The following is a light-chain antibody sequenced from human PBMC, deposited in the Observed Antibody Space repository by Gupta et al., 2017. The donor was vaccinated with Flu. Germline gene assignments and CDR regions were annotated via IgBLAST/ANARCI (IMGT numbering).Light chain of an antibody. V-gene: IGKV3-15*01. CDR1: QGISTN. CDR2: GAS. J-gene: IGKJ1*01. Sequence: EPVMTQSPASLSVSPGESATLSCRASQGISTNLAWFQQRPGQPPRLLIFGASTRATAVPARFSASGSGTEFTLTISSLQSEDSAVYYCQQYYDLWTFGQGTKVEVK. CDR3: QQYYDLWT.